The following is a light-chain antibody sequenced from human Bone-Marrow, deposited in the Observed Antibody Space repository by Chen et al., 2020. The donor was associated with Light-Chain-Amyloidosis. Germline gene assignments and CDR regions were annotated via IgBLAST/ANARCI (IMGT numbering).Light chain of an antibody. CDR1: DLPTKY. V-gene: IGLV3-25*03. J-gene: IGLJ2*01. CDR3: QSADSSGTYEVI. Sequence: SYELTQPPSVSVSPGQTARITCSGDDLPTKYAYWYQQKPGQAPVLVIHRDTDRPSGISERFSGSSSGTTATLTISGVQAEDEADYHCQSADSSGTYEVIFGGGTNLTVL. CDR2: RDT.